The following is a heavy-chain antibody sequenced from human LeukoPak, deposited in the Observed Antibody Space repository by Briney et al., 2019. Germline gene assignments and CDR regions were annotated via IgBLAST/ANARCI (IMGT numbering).Heavy chain of an antibody. D-gene: IGHD5-12*01. J-gene: IGHJ4*02. V-gene: IGHV1-69*05. CDR1: GGTFSSYA. Sequence: SVKVSCKASGGTFSSYAISWVRQAPGQGLEWMGGIIPIFGTANYAQKFQGRVTITTDESTSTAYMELRRLRYDDTAVYFCARGEVAMSDWGQGARVTVS. CDR2: IIPIFGTA. CDR3: ARGEVAMSD.